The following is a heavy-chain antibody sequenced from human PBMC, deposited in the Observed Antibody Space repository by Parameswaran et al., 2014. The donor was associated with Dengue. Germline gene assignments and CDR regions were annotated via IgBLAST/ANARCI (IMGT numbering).Heavy chain of an antibody. J-gene: IGHJ4*02. CDR2: INHSGST. CDR3: ARGDRWGSGYYD. Sequence: RWIRPPGKGLEWIGEINHSGSTNYNPSLKSRVTISVDTSKNQFSLKLSSVTAADTAVYYCARGDRWGSGYYDWGQGTLVTVSS. D-gene: IGHD3-3*01. V-gene: IGHV4-34*01.